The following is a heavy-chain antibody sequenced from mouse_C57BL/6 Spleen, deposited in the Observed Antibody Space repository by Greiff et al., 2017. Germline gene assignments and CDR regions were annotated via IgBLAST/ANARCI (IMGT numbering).Heavy chain of an antibody. CDR3: ARGDNDYGGNYLDY. CDR2: IYPGSGST. Sequence: QVQLQQSGAELVKPGASVKLSCKASGYTFTSYWIPWVKQRPGQGLEWIGDIYPGSGSTNYNEKFKSKATLTVDTSSSTAYMQLSSLTSEDSAVXYGARGDNDYGGNYLDYWGQGTTLTVSS. D-gene: IGHD2-4*01. J-gene: IGHJ2*01. V-gene: IGHV1-55*01. CDR1: GYTFTSYW.